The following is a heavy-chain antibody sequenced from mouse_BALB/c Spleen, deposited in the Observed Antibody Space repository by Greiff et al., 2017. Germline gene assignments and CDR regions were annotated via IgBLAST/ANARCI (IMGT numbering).Heavy chain of an antibody. CDR3: ARRESWFAY. V-gene: IGHV5-6*01. CDR2: ISSGGSYT. J-gene: IGHJ3*01. CDR1: GFTFSSYG. Sequence: EVQVVESGGDLVKPGGSLKLSCAASGFTFSSYGMSWVRQTPDKRLEWVATISSGGSYTYYPDSVKGRFTISRDNAKNTLYLQMSSLKSEDTAMYYCARRESWFAYWGQGTLVTVSA.